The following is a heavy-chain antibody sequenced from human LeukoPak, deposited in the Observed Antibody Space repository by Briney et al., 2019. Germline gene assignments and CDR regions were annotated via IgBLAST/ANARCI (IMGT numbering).Heavy chain of an antibody. CDR3: ARETAYDFWSGYLYYFDY. Sequence: ASVKVSCKTSGYTFSNYDINWVRQAPGQGLEWMGWISAYNGNTNYAQKLQGRVTMTTDTSTSTAYMELRSLRSDDTAVYYCARETAYDFWSGYLYYFDYWGQGTLVTASS. D-gene: IGHD3-3*01. V-gene: IGHV1-18*01. CDR1: GYTFSNYD. J-gene: IGHJ4*02. CDR2: ISAYNGNT.